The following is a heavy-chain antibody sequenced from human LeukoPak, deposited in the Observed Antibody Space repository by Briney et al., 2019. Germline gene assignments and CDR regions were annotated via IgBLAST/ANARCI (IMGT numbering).Heavy chain of an antibody. V-gene: IGHV2-70*11. Sequence: SGPALVKPTQTLTLTCTFSGFSLSTSGMCVSWIRQPPGKALEWLARIDWDDDKYYSTSLKTRLTISKDTSKNQVVLTMTNMDPVDTATYYCARLVRYYDSSGYYYYFDYWGQGTLVTVSS. CDR3: ARLVRYYDSSGYYYYFDY. CDR1: GFSLSTSGMC. J-gene: IGHJ4*02. D-gene: IGHD3-22*01. CDR2: IDWDDDK.